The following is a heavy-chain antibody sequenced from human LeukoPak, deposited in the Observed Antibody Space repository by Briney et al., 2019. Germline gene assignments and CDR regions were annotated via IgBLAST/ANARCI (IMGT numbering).Heavy chain of an antibody. CDR1: GFTFSSYW. CDR2: IKQDGSEK. V-gene: IGHV3-7*01. D-gene: IGHD3-3*01. J-gene: IGHJ4*02. Sequence: GGSLRLSWAASGFTFSSYWMSWVRQAPGKGLEWVANIKQDGSEKYYVDSVKGRFTISRDNAKNSLYLQMNSLRAEDTAVYYCAREAYDFWSGYFFPSVGYFDYWGQGTLVTVSS. CDR3: AREAYDFWSGYFFPSVGYFDY.